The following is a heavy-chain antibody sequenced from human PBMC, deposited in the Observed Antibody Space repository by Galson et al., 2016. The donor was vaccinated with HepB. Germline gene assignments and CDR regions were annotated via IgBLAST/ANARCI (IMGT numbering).Heavy chain of an antibody. D-gene: IGHD5-12*01. Sequence: SVKVSCKASGYTFTNYAIHWVRQAPGQRLEWMGWINTGNGNIRYSENSQGRVIFTRDTSASTAYMELRSLKSEDTAVYSCARGKAPGWLRYPFDSWGQGTLVTVSS. CDR1: GYTFTNYA. CDR3: ARGKAPGWLRYPFDS. CDR2: INTGNGNI. J-gene: IGHJ4*02. V-gene: IGHV1-3*04.